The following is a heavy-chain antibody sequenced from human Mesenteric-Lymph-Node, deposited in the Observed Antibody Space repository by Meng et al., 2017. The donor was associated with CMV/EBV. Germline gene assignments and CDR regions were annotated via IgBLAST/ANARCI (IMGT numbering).Heavy chain of an antibody. Sequence: GGSLRLSCEASGFTFSTSWMHWVRQAPGKGLVWVSRISIDGSSIKYADSVKGRFTASRDNAKNTLYLQVNSLRAEDTAVYYCARVCSGGSCYSAEWEDYWGQGTLVTVSS. D-gene: IGHD2-15*01. CDR3: ARVCSGGSCYSAEWEDY. CDR2: ISIDGSSI. J-gene: IGHJ4*02. CDR1: GFTFSTSW. V-gene: IGHV3-74*01.